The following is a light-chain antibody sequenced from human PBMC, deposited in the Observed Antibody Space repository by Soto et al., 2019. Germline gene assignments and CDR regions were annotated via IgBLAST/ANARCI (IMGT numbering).Light chain of an antibody. CDR3: QQYGSSPPMYT. Sequence: IVFTQSPGTLSLSPGERATLSCRASQSVSISYLAWYQQKPGQAPRLLIYGASSRATGIPDRFSGSGSGTDFTLTISRLETEDFEVYYCQQYGSSPPMYTFGQGTKVDIK. CDR2: GAS. J-gene: IGKJ2*01. CDR1: QSVSISY. V-gene: IGKV3-20*01.